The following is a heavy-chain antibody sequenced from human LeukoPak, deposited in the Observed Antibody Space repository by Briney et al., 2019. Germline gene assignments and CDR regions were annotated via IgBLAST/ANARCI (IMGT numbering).Heavy chain of an antibody. CDR3: TRDGNLIAGSRFDD. J-gene: IGHJ4*02. CDR2: LHHRGST. D-gene: IGHD6-13*01. Sequence: SETLSLTCTVSGYSISDGYYWGWIRQPPGKGLEWIGSLHHRGSTYYNPSLKSRVTTSVDTSTNQIFLKLSSVTAADTAVYYCTRDGNLIAGSRFDDWGQGTLVTVTS. V-gene: IGHV4-38-2*02. CDR1: GYSISDGYY.